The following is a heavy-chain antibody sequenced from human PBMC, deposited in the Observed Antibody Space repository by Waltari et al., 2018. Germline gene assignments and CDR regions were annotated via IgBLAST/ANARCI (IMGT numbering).Heavy chain of an antibody. V-gene: IGHV3-23*03. CDR3: AKVFAVAGTAHFDY. Sequence: EVQLLESGGGLVQPGGSLRLSCAASGFTFSSYAMSWVRQAPGKGLEWVSVIYSGGSTYDADSVKGRFTISRDNSKNTLYPQMNSLRAEDTAVYYCAKVFAVAGTAHFDYWGQGTLVTVSS. D-gene: IGHD6-19*01. J-gene: IGHJ4*02. CDR2: IYSGGST. CDR1: GFTFSSYA.